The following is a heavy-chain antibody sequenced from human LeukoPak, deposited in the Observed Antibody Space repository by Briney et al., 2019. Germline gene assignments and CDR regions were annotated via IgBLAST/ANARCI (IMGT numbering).Heavy chain of an antibody. CDR2: ISSSSSTI. J-gene: IGHJ6*03. CDR3: ARDTFNYYYMDV. Sequence: GGSLRLSCAASGFTFSSYSMNWVRQAPGKGREWVSYISSSSSTIYYADSVKGRFTISRDNAKNSLYLQMNSLRAEDTAVYYCARDTFNYYYMDVWGKGTTVTVSS. V-gene: IGHV3-48*01. CDR1: GFTFSSYS.